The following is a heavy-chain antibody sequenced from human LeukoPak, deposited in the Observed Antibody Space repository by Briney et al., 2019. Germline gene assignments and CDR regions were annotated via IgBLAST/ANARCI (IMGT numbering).Heavy chain of an antibody. D-gene: IGHD6-13*01. V-gene: IGHV3-30-3*01. CDR1: GFTFSSYA. CDR3: AKDGAGIAAAGTLYYYYMDV. J-gene: IGHJ6*03. CDR2: ISYDGSNK. Sequence: GGSLRLSCAASGFTFSSYAMHWVRQAPGKGLEWVAVISYDGSNKYYADSVKGRFTISRDNSKNTLYLQMNSLRAEDTAVYYCAKDGAGIAAAGTLYYYYMDVWGKGTTVTVSS.